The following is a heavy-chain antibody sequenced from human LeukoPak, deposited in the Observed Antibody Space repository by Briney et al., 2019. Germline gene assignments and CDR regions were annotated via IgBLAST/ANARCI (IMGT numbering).Heavy chain of an antibody. D-gene: IGHD5-18*01. J-gene: IGHJ4*02. V-gene: IGHV3-48*02. CDR3: ARARGNSYGYVDY. CDR2: ISGDSSPI. CDR1: GFTFSPYG. Sequence: GGSLRLSCAASGFTFSPYGMHWVRQAPGKGPEWVSYISGDSSPIYYADSVKGRFTISRDNAKNSLYLQMNSLTDEDTALYFCARARGNSYGYVDYWGQGSLVTVSS.